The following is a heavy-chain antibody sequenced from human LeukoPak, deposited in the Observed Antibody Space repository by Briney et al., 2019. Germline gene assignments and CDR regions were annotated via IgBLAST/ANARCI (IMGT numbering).Heavy chain of an antibody. CDR2: INTNTGNP. J-gene: IGHJ4*02. Sequence: ASVKVSCKASGYSFTSYAMNWVRQAPGQGLEWMGWINTNTGNPTYAQGFTGRFVFSLDTSVSTAYLQISRLKAEDTAVYYCARRDGSSGSYSMDYWGQGTLVTVSS. D-gene: IGHD1-26*01. CDR3: ARRDGSSGSYSMDY. V-gene: IGHV7-4-1*02. CDR1: GYSFTSYA.